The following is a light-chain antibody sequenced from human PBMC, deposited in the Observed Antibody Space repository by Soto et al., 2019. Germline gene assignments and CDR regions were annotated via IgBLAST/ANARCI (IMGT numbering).Light chain of an antibody. V-gene: IGKV1-5*03. Sequence: QLTQSPSTLSASVGDRVTITCPASQSVSTYLAWHQQKPGKAPNLLIYKASNLESGVPSRFSGSGSGTEFTLTISSLQPDDSATYYCQQYNGDMYTLGQGTKVDIK. CDR2: KAS. CDR3: QQYNGDMYT. CDR1: QSVSTY. J-gene: IGKJ1*01.